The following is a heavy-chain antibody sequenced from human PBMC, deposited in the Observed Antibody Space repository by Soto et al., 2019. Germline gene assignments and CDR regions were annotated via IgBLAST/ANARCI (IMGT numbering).Heavy chain of an antibody. J-gene: IGHJ4*02. CDR1: GGSISSYY. V-gene: IGHV4-59*01. D-gene: IGHD4-17*01. Sequence: SETLSLTCTVSGGSISSYYWIWIRQPPGKGLEWIGYIYYSGSTNYNPSLKSRVTISVDTSKNQFSLKLSSATAADTAVYYCARENYGGRKYYFDYWGQGTLVTVSS. CDR2: IYYSGST. CDR3: ARENYGGRKYYFDY.